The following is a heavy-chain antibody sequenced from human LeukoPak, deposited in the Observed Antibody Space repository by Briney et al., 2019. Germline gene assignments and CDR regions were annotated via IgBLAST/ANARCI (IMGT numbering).Heavy chain of an antibody. CDR2: IDPSDSYT. V-gene: IGHV5-10-1*01. D-gene: IGHD3-10*01. J-gene: IGHJ4*02. Sequence: GESLKISCKGSGYSFTSYWIGWVRQMPGKGLEWMGRIDPSDSYTNYNPSFRGHVTISADKSISTAYLQWSSLMASDTAMYYCARHTISDYWGQGTQVTVSS. CDR3: ARHTISDY. CDR1: GYSFTSYW.